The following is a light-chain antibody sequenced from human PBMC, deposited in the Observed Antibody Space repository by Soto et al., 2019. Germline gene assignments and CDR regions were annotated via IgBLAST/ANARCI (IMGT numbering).Light chain of an antibody. CDR3: QQYCSSPLN. Sequence: RVMTQSPDTLSVSPGERATLSCRASETVRSNLAWYQQKPGQAPRLLIYAASTRATGIPARFIGNGYGTEFTLTIRSLQSEDFAVYYCQQYCSSPLNFGGGTKAEIK. CDR2: AAS. J-gene: IGKJ4*01. V-gene: IGKV3D-15*02. CDR1: ETVRSN.